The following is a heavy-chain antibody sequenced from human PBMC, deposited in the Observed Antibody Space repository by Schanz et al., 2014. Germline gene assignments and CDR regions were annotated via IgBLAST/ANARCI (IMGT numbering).Heavy chain of an antibody. Sequence: EVQLVESGGGLVQPGGSLRLSCGSSGFTFSPYWMHWVRQVPGKGLVWVSRIKSDGSSTSYADSVKGRFTISRDNSKNTLYLQMNSLRPEDTAVYYCAKYRGYYSVSGSYRELEYWGQGTLVTVSS. J-gene: IGHJ4*02. CDR2: IKSDGSST. D-gene: IGHD3-10*01. CDR1: GFTFSPYW. V-gene: IGHV3-74*01. CDR3: AKYRGYYSVSGSYRELEY.